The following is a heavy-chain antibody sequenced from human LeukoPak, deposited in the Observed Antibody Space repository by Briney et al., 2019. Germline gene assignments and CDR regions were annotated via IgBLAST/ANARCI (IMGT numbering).Heavy chain of an antibody. CDR1: GFTFSSYS. CDR2: ISSSSSYI. V-gene: IGHV3-21*01. D-gene: IGHD2-2*01. J-gene: IGHJ3*02. Sequence: GFLRLSCAASGFTFSSYSMNWVRQAPGKGLEWVSSISSSSSYIYYADSVKGRFTISRDNAKNSLYLQMNSLRAEDTAVYYCARAGIVVVPAATYAFDIWGQGTMVTVSS. CDR3: ARAGIVVVPAATYAFDI.